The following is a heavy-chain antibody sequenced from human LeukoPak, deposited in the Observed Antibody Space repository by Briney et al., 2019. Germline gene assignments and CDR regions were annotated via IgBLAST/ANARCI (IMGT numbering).Heavy chain of an antibody. D-gene: IGHD3-10*01. CDR1: GGSISSGDYY. CDR3: ARSWGVPMQKAPNWFDP. J-gene: IGHJ5*02. CDR2: IYYSGST. V-gene: IGHV4-30-4*01. Sequence: SQTLSLTCTVSGGSISSGDYYWSWIRQPPGKGLEWIGYIYYSGSTYYNPSLKSRVTISVDTSKNQFSLKLSSVTAADTAVYYCARSWGVPMQKAPNWFDPWGQGTLVTVSS.